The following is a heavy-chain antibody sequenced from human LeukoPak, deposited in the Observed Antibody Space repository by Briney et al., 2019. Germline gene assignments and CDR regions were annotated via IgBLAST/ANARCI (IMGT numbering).Heavy chain of an antibody. CDR3: ARMAGILIGYYHYYGMDV. Sequence: GGSLRLSCAASGFTFSSYSMNWVRQAPGKGLEWVSSISSSSSYIYYADSVKGRFTISRDNAKNSLYLQMNSLRAEDTAVYYCARMAGILIGYYHYYGMDVWGKGTTVTVSS. J-gene: IGHJ6*04. V-gene: IGHV3-21*01. D-gene: IGHD3-9*01. CDR2: ISSSSSYI. CDR1: GFTFSSYS.